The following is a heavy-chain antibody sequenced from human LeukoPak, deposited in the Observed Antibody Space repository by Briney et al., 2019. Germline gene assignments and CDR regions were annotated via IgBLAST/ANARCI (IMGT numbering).Heavy chain of an antibody. J-gene: IGHJ4*02. Sequence: SEPLSLTCTVSGGSISSYYWSWIRQPPGKGLEWIGYISYSGSTNYNPSLKSRVTISLDTSKNQFSLKLSSVTAADTAVYYCAGHHPRNTVDFWGQGTLVTVSS. CDR3: AGHHPRNTVDF. V-gene: IGHV4-59*08. CDR1: GGSISSYY. CDR2: ISYSGST. D-gene: IGHD2/OR15-2a*01.